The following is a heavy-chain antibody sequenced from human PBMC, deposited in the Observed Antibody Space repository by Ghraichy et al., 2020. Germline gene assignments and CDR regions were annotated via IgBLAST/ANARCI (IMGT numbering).Heavy chain of an antibody. D-gene: IGHD2-2*01. CDR1: GGTFSSYA. Sequence: SVKVSCKASGGTFSSYAISWVRQAPGQGLEWMGGIIPIFGTANYAQKFQGRVTITADESTSTAYMELSSLRSEDTAVYYCAREGVVVPAPYGMDVWGQGTTVTVSS. V-gene: IGHV1-69*13. J-gene: IGHJ6*02. CDR2: IIPIFGTA. CDR3: AREGVVVPAPYGMDV.